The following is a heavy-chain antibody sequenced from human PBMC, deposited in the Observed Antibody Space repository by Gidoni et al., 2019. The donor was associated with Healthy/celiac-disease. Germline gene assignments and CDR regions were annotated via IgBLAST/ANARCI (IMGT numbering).Heavy chain of an antibody. Sequence: QVQLVQSRAEVKKPGASVKVSCKASGYTFTGYYMHWVRQAPGQGLEWLGWINPNSGGTNYARKFQGRVTMTRDTSISTAYMELSRLRSDDTAVYYCAISIVGPQRYWGQGTLVTVSS. V-gene: IGHV1-2*02. CDR2: INPNSGGT. D-gene: IGHD1-26*01. J-gene: IGHJ4*02. CDR1: GYTFTGYY. CDR3: AISIVGPQRY.